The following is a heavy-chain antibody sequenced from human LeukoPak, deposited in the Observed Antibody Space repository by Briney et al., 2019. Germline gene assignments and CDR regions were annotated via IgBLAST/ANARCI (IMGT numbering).Heavy chain of an antibody. CDR1: GFTVSNAW. Sequence: SGGSLRLSCAASGFTVSNAWMNWVRQAPGKGLEWVSSISSSSSYIYYADSVKGRFTISRDNAKNSLYLQMNSLRAEDTAVYYCARDIQTVAGSSSNFDYWGQGTLVTVSS. CDR2: ISSSSSYI. J-gene: IGHJ4*02. V-gene: IGHV3-21*01. CDR3: ARDIQTVAGSSSNFDY. D-gene: IGHD6-19*01.